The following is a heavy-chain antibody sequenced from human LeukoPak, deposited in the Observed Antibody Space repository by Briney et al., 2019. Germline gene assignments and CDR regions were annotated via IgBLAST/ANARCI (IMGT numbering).Heavy chain of an antibody. CDR2: ISYDGSNK. CDR3: ARDQIEDY. D-gene: IGHD2/OR15-2a*01. V-gene: IGHV3-30*01. J-gene: IGHJ4*02. CDR1: GFTFSSYA. Sequence: PGRSLRLSCAASGFTFSSYAMHWVRQAPGKGLEWVAVISYDGSNKYYADSVKGRFTISRDNSKNTLYLQMNSLRAEDTAAYYCARDQIEDYWGQGTPVTVSS.